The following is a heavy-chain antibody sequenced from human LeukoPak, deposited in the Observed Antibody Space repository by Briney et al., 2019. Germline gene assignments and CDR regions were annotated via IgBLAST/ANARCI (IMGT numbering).Heavy chain of an antibody. CDR2: ISWNSDGS. J-gene: IGHJ4*02. Sequence: GRSLRLSCSASGFTFDDFAMHWVRQVPGRGLEWVATISWNSDGSGSADSVKGRFTISRDNAKNSLYLQMNSLKPEDSALYYCTKMGPTPYAFDHWGLGTLVTVSS. CDR1: GFTFDDFA. D-gene: IGHD1-26*01. CDR3: TKMGPTPYAFDH. V-gene: IGHV3-9*01.